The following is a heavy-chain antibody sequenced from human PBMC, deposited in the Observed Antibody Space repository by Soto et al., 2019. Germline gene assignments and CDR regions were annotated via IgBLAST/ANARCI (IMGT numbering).Heavy chain of an antibody. Sequence: SETLSLTCAVYGGSFSGYYWSWIRQPPGKGLEWIGEINHSGSTNYNPSLKSRVTISVDTSKNQFSLKLSSVTAADTAVYYCARGGQYYDFWSGYYNWFDPWGQGTLVTV. J-gene: IGHJ5*02. V-gene: IGHV4-34*01. CDR3: ARGGQYYDFWSGYYNWFDP. CDR2: INHSGST. CDR1: GGSFSGYY. D-gene: IGHD3-3*01.